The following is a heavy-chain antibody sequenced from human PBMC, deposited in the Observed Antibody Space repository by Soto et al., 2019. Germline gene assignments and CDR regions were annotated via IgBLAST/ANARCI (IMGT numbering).Heavy chain of an antibody. D-gene: IGHD3-16*01. CDR2: ISVHDGKT. J-gene: IGHJ4*02. CDR3: ATGGDYFRNSAFYYCFDH. Sequence: QVQLVQSGAEVKKPGASVKVSCKASGYSFTSNGITWVRQAPGQGPEWMGWISVHDGKTNYAQKFHDRVTLTTDTSTSTAYMELRSLTSDDTAVYYCATGGDYFRNSAFYYCFDHWGQGTLVTVSS. V-gene: IGHV1-18*01. CDR1: GYSFTSNG.